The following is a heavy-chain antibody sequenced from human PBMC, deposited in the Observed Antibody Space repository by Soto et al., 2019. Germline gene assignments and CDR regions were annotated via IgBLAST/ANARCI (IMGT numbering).Heavy chain of an antibody. Sequence: GESLKISCKGSGYSFSNYWIAWLRQMPGKGLDWMGIIYPAASEANYSPSFQGQVTISADRSTSTALLQWSSLKASDTAMYYCVRRAEGRPGDGYYYVALDVWGQGTTVTVSS. CDR1: GYSFSNYW. D-gene: IGHD6-6*01. V-gene: IGHV5-51*01. CDR2: IYPAASEA. J-gene: IGHJ6*02. CDR3: VRRAEGRPGDGYYYVALDV.